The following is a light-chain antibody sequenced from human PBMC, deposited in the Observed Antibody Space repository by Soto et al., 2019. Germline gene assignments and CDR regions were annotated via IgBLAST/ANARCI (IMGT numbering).Light chain of an antibody. CDR2: EVT. Sequence: QSVLTQPASLSGSPGQSITISCTGTSSDIGGYNYVSWYQQHPGKAPKLMIYEVTNRPSGVSSRFPGSKSDNTASLTISGLQAEDEADYYCSSYTSTSTPVVFGGGTKLTVL. CDR3: SSYTSTSTPVV. J-gene: IGLJ2*01. V-gene: IGLV2-14*01. CDR1: SSDIGGYNY.